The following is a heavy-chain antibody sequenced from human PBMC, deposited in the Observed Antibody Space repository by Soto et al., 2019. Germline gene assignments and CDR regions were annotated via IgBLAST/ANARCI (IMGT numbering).Heavy chain of an antibody. Sequence: SETLSLTCAVSGGSISSGGYSWSWIRQPPGKGLECIGYIYHSGSTYYNPSLKSRVTISVDTSKNQFSLKLSFVTAAATAVYYCAREFMVTGYFDYWGQGTLLTVSS. CDR1: GGSISSGGYS. D-gene: IGHD5-18*01. CDR2: IYHSGST. J-gene: IGHJ4*02. CDR3: AREFMVTGYFDY. V-gene: IGHV4-30-2*01.